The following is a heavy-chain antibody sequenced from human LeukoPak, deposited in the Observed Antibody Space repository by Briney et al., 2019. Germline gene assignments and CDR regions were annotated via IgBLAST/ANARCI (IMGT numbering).Heavy chain of an antibody. CDR2: IIPIFGTA. J-gene: IGHJ3*02. CDR1: GGSLISYS. Sequence: SVKVSCKASGGSLISYSISWVRQAPGQGLEWMGGIIPIFGTANYAQKFQGRVTITADKSTSTAYMELSSLRSEDTAVYYCARGGPGIAAAGYAFDIWGQGTMVTVSS. V-gene: IGHV1-69*06. D-gene: IGHD6-13*01. CDR3: ARGGPGIAAAGYAFDI.